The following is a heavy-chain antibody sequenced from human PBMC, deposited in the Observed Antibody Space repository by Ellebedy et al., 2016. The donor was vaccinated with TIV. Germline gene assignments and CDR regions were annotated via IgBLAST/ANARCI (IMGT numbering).Heavy chain of an antibody. J-gene: IGHJ6*03. CDR1: GFTFSDYD. D-gene: IGHD6-19*01. CDR3: ARRGIAVAGTNHHFYMDV. CDR2: IYFDGSYK. Sequence: GESLKISCAASGFTFSDYDMHWVRQAPGKGLEWVAFIYFDGSYKYYADSVKGRFTVSRDNSKNTVDLQMNSLRAEDTAVYYCARRGIAVAGTNHHFYMDVWGKGTTVTVSS. V-gene: IGHV3-33*01.